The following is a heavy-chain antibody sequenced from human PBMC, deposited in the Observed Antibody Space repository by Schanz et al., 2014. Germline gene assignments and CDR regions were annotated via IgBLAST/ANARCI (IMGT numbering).Heavy chain of an antibody. V-gene: IGHV4-59*08. CDR3: ARQGDVYRLDY. D-gene: IGHD1-26*01. J-gene: IGHJ4*02. CDR1: GASISFYD. CDR2: IYHSGSP. Sequence: QVQLQESGPGLVKPSETLSLTCTVSGASISFYDWNWIRQSPGKGLEWIGYIYHSGSPIYNPSLQSRVTIPIDTPKNHFPLKMDSVTAADTAMYFCARQGDVYRLDYWGQGTLVTVTS.